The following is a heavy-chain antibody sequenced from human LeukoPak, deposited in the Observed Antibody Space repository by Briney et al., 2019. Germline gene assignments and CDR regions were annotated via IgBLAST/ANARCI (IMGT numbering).Heavy chain of an antibody. J-gene: IGHJ3*02. Sequence: ASVKVSCKAFGYTFDTSSITWVRQAPGQRLEWMGWISPRSGNKQYAQGVQGRVTMTTDTSRSTAYMELRSLRPDDTAVYYCTRVRNSDNRWGAFDIWGQGTMVTVSS. CDR3: TRVRNSDNRWGAFDI. D-gene: IGHD1-14*01. CDR2: ISPRSGNK. CDR1: GYTFDTSS. V-gene: IGHV1-18*01.